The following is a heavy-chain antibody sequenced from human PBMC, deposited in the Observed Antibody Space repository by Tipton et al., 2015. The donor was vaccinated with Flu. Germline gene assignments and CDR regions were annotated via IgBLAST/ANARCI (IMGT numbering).Heavy chain of an antibody. V-gene: IGHV3-48*03. CDR2: ISSSGSTI. Sequence: SLRLSCAASGFTFSSYEMNWVRQAPGKGLEWVSYISSSGSTIYYADSVKGRFTISRDNAKNSLYLQMNSLRAEDTAVYYCARGVVVVVAATYYYYGMDVWGQGTTVTVSS. CDR3: ARGVVVVVAATYYYYGMDV. J-gene: IGHJ6*02. CDR1: GFTFSSYE. D-gene: IGHD2-15*01.